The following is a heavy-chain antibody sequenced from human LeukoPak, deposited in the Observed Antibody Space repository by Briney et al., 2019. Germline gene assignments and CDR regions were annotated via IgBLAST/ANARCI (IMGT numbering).Heavy chain of an antibody. Sequence: ASVKVSCKASGYTFTSYAMHWVRQAPGQRLEWMGWINAGNGNTKYSQKFQGRVTITRDTSASTAYMELSSLRSEDTAVYYCAAGIAEAGYDAFDIWGQGTMVTVSS. CDR3: AAGIAEAGYDAFDI. D-gene: IGHD6-19*01. CDR2: INAGNGNT. V-gene: IGHV1-3*01. CDR1: GYTFTSYA. J-gene: IGHJ3*02.